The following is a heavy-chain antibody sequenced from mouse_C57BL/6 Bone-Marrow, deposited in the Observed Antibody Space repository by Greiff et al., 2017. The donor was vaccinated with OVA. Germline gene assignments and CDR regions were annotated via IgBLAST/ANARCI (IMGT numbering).Heavy chain of an antibody. D-gene: IGHD3-3*01. CDR2: INPNNGGT. CDR1: GYTFTDYY. V-gene: IGHV1-26*01. CDR3: ARETGPGYYFDY. J-gene: IGHJ2*01. Sequence: VQLQQSGPELVKPGASVKISCKASGYTFTDYYMNWVKQSHGKSLEWIGDINPNNGGTSYNQKFKGKATLTVDKSSSTAYMELRSLTSEDSAVYYCARETGPGYYFDYWGQGTTRTVSS.